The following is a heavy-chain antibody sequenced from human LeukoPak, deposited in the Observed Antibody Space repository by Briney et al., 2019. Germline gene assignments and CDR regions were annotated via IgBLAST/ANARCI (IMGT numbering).Heavy chain of an antibody. CDR2: ISSSGRAI. CDR1: GFTFSSYE. Sequence: PGGSLRLSCAASGFTFSSYEMNWVRQPPGKGLEWVSYISSSGRAIYDGDSVKGRFTISRDNAKNSLYLQMNSLRAEDTAVYYCAKDQGDYSSGWSIFDYWGQGSLVTVSS. J-gene: IGHJ4*02. D-gene: IGHD6-19*01. V-gene: IGHV3-48*03. CDR3: AKDQGDYSSGWSIFDY.